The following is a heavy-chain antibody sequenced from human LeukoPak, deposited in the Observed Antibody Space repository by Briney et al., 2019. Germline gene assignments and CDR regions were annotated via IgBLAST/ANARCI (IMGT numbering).Heavy chain of an antibody. CDR2: INPNSGGT. Sequence: ASVKLSCKASGYTFTGYYMHWVRQAPGHGLEWMGWINPNSGGTNYAQKFQGRVTMTRDTSISTAYMELSRLRSDDTAVYYCARAGEMATRAWDYYYYYYMDVWGKGTTVTVSS. CDR3: ARAGEMATRAWDYYYYYYMDV. J-gene: IGHJ6*03. V-gene: IGHV1-2*02. CDR1: GYTFTGYY. D-gene: IGHD5-24*01.